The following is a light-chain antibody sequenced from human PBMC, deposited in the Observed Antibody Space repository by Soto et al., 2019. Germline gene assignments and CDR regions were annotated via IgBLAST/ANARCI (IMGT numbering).Light chain of an antibody. CDR1: QSVSSN. Sequence: EIVMTQSPGTLSVSPGERATLSCRASQSVSSNLAWYQQKPGQAPRLLCYGASTRATGIPARFSGSGSGTEFTLTISSLQSEDSAVYFCHQYNKWPITFGQGTRLEIK. J-gene: IGKJ5*01. CDR2: GAS. CDR3: HQYNKWPIT. V-gene: IGKV3-15*01.